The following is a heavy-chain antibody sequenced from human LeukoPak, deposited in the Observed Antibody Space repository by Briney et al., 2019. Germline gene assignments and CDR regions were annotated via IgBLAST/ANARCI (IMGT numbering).Heavy chain of an antibody. D-gene: IGHD6-19*01. J-gene: IGHJ6*03. CDR1: GGSFSGYY. V-gene: IGHV4-34*01. CDR2: INHSGST. Sequence: SETLSLTCAVYGGSFSGYYWSWIRQPPGKGLEWIGEINHSGSTNYNPSLKSRVTISVDTSKNQFSLKLSSVTAADTAVYYCARDTYSSGWDGGYYMDVWGKGTTVTVSS. CDR3: ARDTYSSGWDGGYYMDV.